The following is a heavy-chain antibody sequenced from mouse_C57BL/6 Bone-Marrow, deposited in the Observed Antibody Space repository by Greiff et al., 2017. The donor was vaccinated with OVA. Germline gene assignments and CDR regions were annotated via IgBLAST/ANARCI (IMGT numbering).Heavy chain of an antibody. CDR3: ATFYSPFAY. CDR2: ISSGSSSI. CDR1: GFTFTDYG. J-gene: IGHJ3*01. V-gene: IGHV5-17*01. Sequence: EVQLVESGGGLVKPGGSLKLSCAASGFTFTDYGMHWVRQAPEKGLEWVAYISSGSSSIYYADTVKGRFTISRDNAKNTLFLQMTSLRSEDTAMYYCATFYSPFAYWGQGTLVTVSA. D-gene: IGHD2-12*01.